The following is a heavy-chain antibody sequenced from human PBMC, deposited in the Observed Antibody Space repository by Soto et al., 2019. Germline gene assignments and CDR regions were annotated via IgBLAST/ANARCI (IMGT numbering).Heavy chain of an antibody. CDR2: IYYSGST. CDR3: ARGLRVGRTTNWFDP. CDR1: GGSISSGGYY. Sequence: QVQLQESGPGLVKPSQTLSLTCTVSGGSISSGGYYWSWLRQHPGKGLEWIGYIYYSGSTYYNPSHKSRVTISVDTSKNQFSLKLSSVTAADTAVYYCARGLRVGRTTNWFDPWGQGTLVTVSS. D-gene: IGHD4-17*01. V-gene: IGHV4-31*03. J-gene: IGHJ5*02.